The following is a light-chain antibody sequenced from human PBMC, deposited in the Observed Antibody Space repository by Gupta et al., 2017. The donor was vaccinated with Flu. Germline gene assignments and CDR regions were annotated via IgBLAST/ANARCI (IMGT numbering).Light chain of an antibody. Sequence: DIVLTQSPGTLSLSPGERATLSCRASQSVSSSYLAWQQQNPGQAPMLLIYGASSRSSVLPGMFSGSWGGKYSPLTSSIREQEDSAEYYWQRNGRSPKLTFGQGTKVEIK. V-gene: IGKV3-20*01. CDR1: QSVSSSY. CDR2: GAS. J-gene: IGKJ1*01. CDR3: QRNGRSPKLT.